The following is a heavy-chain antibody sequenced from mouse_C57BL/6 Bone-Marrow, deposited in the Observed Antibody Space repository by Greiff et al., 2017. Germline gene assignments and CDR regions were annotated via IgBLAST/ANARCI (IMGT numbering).Heavy chain of an antibody. V-gene: IGHV14-3*01. Sequence: VQLQQSVAELVRPGASVKLSCTASGFNIKNTYMHWVKQRPEQGLEWIGRIDPANGNTKYAPKFQGKATITADTSSSTAYMQLSSLNSEDSAVYYCAREVLTTVVAPYFDVWGTGTTVTVSA. CDR2: IDPANGNT. CDR3: AREVLTTVVAPYFDV. J-gene: IGHJ1*03. D-gene: IGHD1-1*01. CDR1: GFNIKNTY.